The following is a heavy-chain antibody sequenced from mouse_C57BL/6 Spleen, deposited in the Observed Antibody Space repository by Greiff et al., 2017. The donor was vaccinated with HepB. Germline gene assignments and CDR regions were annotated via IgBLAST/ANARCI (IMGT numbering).Heavy chain of an antibody. V-gene: IGHV5-17*01. J-gene: IGHJ2*01. Sequence: EVKVVESGGGLVKPGGSLKLSCAASGFTFSDYGMHWVRQAPEKGLEWVAYISSGSSTIYYADTVKGRFTISRDNAKNTLFLQMTSLKSEDTAMYYCAREDYGRYFDYWGQGTTLTVSS. CDR3: AREDYGRYFDY. CDR1: GFTFSDYG. D-gene: IGHD1-1*01. CDR2: ISSGSSTI.